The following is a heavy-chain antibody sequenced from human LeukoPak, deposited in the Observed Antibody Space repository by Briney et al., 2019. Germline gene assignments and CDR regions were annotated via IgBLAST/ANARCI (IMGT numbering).Heavy chain of an antibody. V-gene: IGHV1-69*13. CDR1: GGTFSSYA. J-gene: IGHJ6*02. CDR3: ARDIRYYYDSSGYYQNYYYGMDV. D-gene: IGHD3-22*01. Sequence: APVKVSCKASGGTFSSYAISWVRQAPGQGLEWMGGIIPIFGTANYAQKFQGRVTITADESTSTAYMELSSLRSEDTAVYYCARDIRYYYDSSGYYQNYYYGMDVWGQGTTVTVSS. CDR2: IIPIFGTA.